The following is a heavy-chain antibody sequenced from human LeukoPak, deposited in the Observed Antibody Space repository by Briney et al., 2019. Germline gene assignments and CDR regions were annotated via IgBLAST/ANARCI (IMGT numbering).Heavy chain of an antibody. CDR3: ARDIPLTH. CDR1: GGSISSYY. CDR2: FYYSGST. Sequence: SETLSLTCTVSGGSISSYYWSWIRQPPGKGLEWIGYFYYSGSTNYNPSLKSRVTISVDTSKNQFSPKLSSVTAADTAVYYCARDIPLTHWGQGTLVTVSS. J-gene: IGHJ4*02. V-gene: IGHV4-59*01.